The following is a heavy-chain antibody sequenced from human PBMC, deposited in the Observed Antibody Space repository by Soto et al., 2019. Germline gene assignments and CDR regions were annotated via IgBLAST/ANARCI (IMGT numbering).Heavy chain of an antibody. D-gene: IGHD2-8*01. V-gene: IGHV1-8*01. CDR1: GYTFTSYD. CDR2: MNPNSGNT. J-gene: IGHJ4*02. CDR3: ARVYDELRSVYCDY. Sequence: GSVKVSCKASGYTFTSYDINRVRQATGQGLEWMGWMNPNSGNTGYAQKFQGRVTMTRNTSISTAYMELSSLRFEDTAVYYCARVYDELRSVYCDYWGQGTLVTVSS.